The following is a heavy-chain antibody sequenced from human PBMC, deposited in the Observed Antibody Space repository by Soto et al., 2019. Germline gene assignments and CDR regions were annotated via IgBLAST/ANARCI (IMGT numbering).Heavy chain of an antibody. D-gene: IGHD2-2*01. CDR1: GGTFSSYT. CDR2: IIPILGIA. J-gene: IGHJ6*03. CDR3: ARGGSGIVVVPAAMRYYYYYMDV. Sequence: SVKVSCKASGGTFSSYTISWVRQAPGQGLEWMGRIIPILGIANYAQKFQGRVTITADKSTSTAYMELSSLRSEDTAVYYCARGGSGIVVVPAAMRYYYYYMDVWGKGTTVTVSS. V-gene: IGHV1-69*02.